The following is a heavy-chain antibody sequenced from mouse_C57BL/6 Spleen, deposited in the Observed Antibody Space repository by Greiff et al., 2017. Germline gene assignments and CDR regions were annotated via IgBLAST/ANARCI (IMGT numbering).Heavy chain of an antibody. V-gene: IGHV1-64*01. J-gene: IGHJ4*01. D-gene: IGHD2-4*01. CDR1: GYTFTSYW. CDR3: ARSGGLRGAMDY. CDR2: IHPNSGST. Sequence: QVQLKQPGAELVKPGASVKLSCKASGYTFTSYWMHWVKQRPGQGLEWIGMIHPNSGSTNYNEKFKSKATLTVDKSSSTAYMQLSSLTSEDSAVYYCARSGGLRGAMDYWGQGTSVTVSS.